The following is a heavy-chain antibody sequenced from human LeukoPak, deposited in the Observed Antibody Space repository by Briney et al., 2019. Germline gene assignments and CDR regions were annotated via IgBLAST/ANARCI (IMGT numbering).Heavy chain of an antibody. CDR3: AREGIAATGTSFDY. D-gene: IGHD1-14*01. CDR1: GYSISSGYY. CDR2: IYHSGST. J-gene: IGHJ4*02. Sequence: SETLSLTCTVSGYSISSGYYWGWIRQPPGQGLEWIGSIYHSGSTYYNPSLKSRVGISIDTSKNQFSLRVSSVTAADTAVYYCAREGIAATGTSFDYWGQGTLVTVSS. V-gene: IGHV4-38-2*02.